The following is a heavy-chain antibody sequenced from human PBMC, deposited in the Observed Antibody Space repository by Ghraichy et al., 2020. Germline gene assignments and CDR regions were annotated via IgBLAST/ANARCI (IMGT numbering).Heavy chain of an antibody. CDR2: IYYSGST. Sequence: SETLSLTCTVSGGSISSYYWSWIRQPPGKGLEWIGYIYYSGSTNYNPSLKSRVTISVDTSKNQFSLKLSSVTAADTAVYYCAREGGGYYDSSPGLIPLGFALDIWGQGTKVTVSS. CDR1: GGSISSYY. J-gene: IGHJ3*02. CDR3: AREGGGYYDSSPGLIPLGFALDI. D-gene: IGHD3-22*01. V-gene: IGHV4-59*01.